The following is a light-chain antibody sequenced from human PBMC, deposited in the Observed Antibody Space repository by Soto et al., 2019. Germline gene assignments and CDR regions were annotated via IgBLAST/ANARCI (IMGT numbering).Light chain of an antibody. V-gene: IGKV3-11*01. Sequence: EIVLTQSPAILSLSPGEGATLSCRASESIDTYLAWYQQKPGQAPRLLIYDASKRATGIPARFSGSGSGTDFTLTISSLEPEDFAVYYCQQRRRWPLTFGAGAKVEIK. CDR2: DAS. J-gene: IGKJ4*01. CDR1: ESIDTY. CDR3: QQRRRWPLT.